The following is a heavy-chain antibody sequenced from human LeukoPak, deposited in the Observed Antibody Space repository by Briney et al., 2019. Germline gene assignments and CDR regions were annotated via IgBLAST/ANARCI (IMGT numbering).Heavy chain of an antibody. Sequence: PGGSLRLSCAASGFTFSSYAMSWVRQAPGKGLEWVSGISGSGGSTYYADSVKGRFTISRDNAKNSVYLQMDSLRAEDTAVYYCARDPSTWNGYSDYWGQGTLVTVSS. CDR1: GFTFSSYA. D-gene: IGHD3-3*01. CDR2: ISGSGGST. CDR3: ARDPSTWNGYSDY. V-gene: IGHV3-23*01. J-gene: IGHJ4*02.